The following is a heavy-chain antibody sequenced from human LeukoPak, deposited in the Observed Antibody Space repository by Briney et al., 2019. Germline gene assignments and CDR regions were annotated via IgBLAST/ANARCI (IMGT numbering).Heavy chain of an antibody. CDR1: GYTFTGYY. CDR2: INPNSGGT. CDR3: ARGASITMVREGGYYYYYMDV. J-gene: IGHJ6*03. Sequence: GASVKVSCKASGYTFTGYYMHWVRQAPGQGLEWMGWINPNSGGTNYAQKFQGRVTMTRDTSISTAYMELSRLRSDDTAVYYCARGASITMVREGGYYYYYMDVWGKGTTVAVSS. D-gene: IGHD3-10*01. V-gene: IGHV1-2*02.